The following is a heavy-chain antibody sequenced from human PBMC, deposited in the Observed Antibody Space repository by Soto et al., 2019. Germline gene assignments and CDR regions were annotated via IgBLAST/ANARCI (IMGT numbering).Heavy chain of an antibody. V-gene: IGHV1-3*04. Sequence: GASVKVSCKASGYTFTAYGIHWVRQAPGQRLEWMGWINTGNGHTKYSQKFQGRVTITRDTSARTAYMELNSLRSEDTAVYYRASRGYDFWSGLDPWGQGTLVTVSS. CDR2: INTGNGHT. CDR3: ASRGYDFWSGLDP. J-gene: IGHJ5*02. CDR1: GYTFTAYG. D-gene: IGHD3-3*01.